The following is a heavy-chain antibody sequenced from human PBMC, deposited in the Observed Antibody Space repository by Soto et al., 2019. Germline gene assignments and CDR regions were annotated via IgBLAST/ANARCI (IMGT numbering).Heavy chain of an antibody. J-gene: IGHJ6*02. D-gene: IGHD5-12*01. V-gene: IGHV4-30-4*01. CDR3: ARAIVVTIGGMDV. CDR1: GGSINSADYY. CDR2: IYYSGST. Sequence: QVQLQESGPGLVKPSQTLSLTCSVSGGSINSADYYWSWVRQPPGKGLEWIGYIYYSGSTYFNPSLKSRVTRSKDTSRNQFSLRLSSVTAADTAVYYCARAIVVTIGGMDVWGQGTTVTVSS.